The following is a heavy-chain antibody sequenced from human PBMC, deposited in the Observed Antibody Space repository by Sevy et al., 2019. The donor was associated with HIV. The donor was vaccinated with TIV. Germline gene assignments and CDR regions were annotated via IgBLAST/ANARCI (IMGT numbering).Heavy chain of an antibody. D-gene: IGHD2-2*01. V-gene: IGHV3-30-3*01. CDR1: GFTFSSYA. Sequence: GGSLRLSCAASGFTFSSYAMHWVRQAPGKGLEWVAVISYDGSNKYYADSVKGRFTISRDNSKNTLYLQMNSLRAEDTAVYYRAGDAIVVVPAATATSSYYYYGMDVWGQGTTVTVSS. CDR3: AGDAIVVVPAATATSSYYYYGMDV. CDR2: ISYDGSNK. J-gene: IGHJ6*02.